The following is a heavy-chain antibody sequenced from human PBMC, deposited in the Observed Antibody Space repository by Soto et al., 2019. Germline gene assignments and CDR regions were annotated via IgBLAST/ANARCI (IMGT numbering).Heavy chain of an antibody. CDR2: IYYSGST. V-gene: IGHV4-30-4*01. D-gene: IGHD3-3*01. Sequence: QVQLQESGPGLVKPSQTLSLTCTVSGGSISSGDYYWRWIRQPPGKGLEWIGYIYYSGSTYYNPSLKSRVTISVDTSKNQFSLKLSSVTAADTAVYYCARGRGYDFWSGSRRFDHWGQGTLVTVSS. CDR3: ARGRGYDFWSGSRRFDH. J-gene: IGHJ5*02. CDR1: GGSISSGDYY.